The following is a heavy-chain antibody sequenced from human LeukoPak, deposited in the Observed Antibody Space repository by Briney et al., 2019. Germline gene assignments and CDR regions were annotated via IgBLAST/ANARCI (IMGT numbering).Heavy chain of an antibody. CDR1: GFTFSSYG. D-gene: IGHD3-3*01. CDR3: AKHPRYDVDAFDI. V-gene: IGHV3-30*18. CDR2: ISYDGSNK. J-gene: IGHJ3*02. Sequence: PGRSLRLSCAASGFTFSSYGMHWVRQAPGKGLEWVAVISYDGSNKYYADSVKGRFTISRDNSKNTLYLQMNSLRAEDTAVYYCAKHPRYDVDAFDIWGQGTMVTVCS.